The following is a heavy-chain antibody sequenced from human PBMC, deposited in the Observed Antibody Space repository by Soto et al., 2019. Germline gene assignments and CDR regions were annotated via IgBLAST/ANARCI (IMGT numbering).Heavy chain of an antibody. CDR1: GFTFSSYD. Sequence: PGGSLRLSCAASGFTFSSYDMHWVRQATGKGLEWVSAIGTAGDTYYPGSVKGRFTISRENAKNSLYLQMNSLRAEDTAVYYCARDQSIAAAGSPYYYYGMDVWGQGTTVTVSS. D-gene: IGHD6-13*01. V-gene: IGHV3-13*01. CDR2: IGTAGDT. J-gene: IGHJ6*02. CDR3: ARDQSIAAAGSPYYYYGMDV.